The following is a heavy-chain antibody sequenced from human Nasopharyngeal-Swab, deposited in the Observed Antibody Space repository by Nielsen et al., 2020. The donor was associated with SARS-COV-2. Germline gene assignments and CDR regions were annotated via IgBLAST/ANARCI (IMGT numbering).Heavy chain of an antibody. V-gene: IGHV3-11*04. D-gene: IGHD3-3*01. Sequence: GGSLRLSCAASGFTFSDYYMSWIRQAPGKGLEWVSYISSSGSNIYYADSVKGLFTISRDNAKNSLYLQMNSLRAEDTAVYYCAREEWPASHAFDIWGQGTMVTVSS. CDR1: GFTFSDYY. CDR2: ISSSGSNI. CDR3: AREEWPASHAFDI. J-gene: IGHJ3*02.